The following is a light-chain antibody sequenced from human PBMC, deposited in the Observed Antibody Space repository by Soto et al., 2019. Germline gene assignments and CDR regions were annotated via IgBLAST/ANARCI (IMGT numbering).Light chain of an antibody. CDR2: LAS. CDR1: QSISASY. CDR3: QQYATSPLT. J-gene: IGKJ4*01. V-gene: IGKV3-20*01. Sequence: EIVLTQSPDTLSLSPGESATLSCRASQSISASYLAWYQQKPGQAPRLLIHLASTRATGIPGRFSGSGSGTDFTITISRLEPEDFAVYYCQQYATSPLTFGGGTTVEIK.